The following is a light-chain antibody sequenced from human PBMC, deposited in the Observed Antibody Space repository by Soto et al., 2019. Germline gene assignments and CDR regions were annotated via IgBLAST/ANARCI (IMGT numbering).Light chain of an antibody. Sequence: DIQMTQSPSTLSGSVVDRVTITFRASQTISSWLAWYQQKPGKAPKLLIYDASSLESGVPSRFSGSGSGPDFTLTISSLQPEDSATYFCQQLNSYPQTFGQGTRLEIK. CDR2: DAS. CDR1: QTISSW. V-gene: IGKV1-5*01. CDR3: QQLNSYPQT. J-gene: IGKJ5*01.